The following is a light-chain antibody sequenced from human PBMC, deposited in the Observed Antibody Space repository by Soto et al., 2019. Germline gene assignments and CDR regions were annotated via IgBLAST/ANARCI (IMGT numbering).Light chain of an antibody. CDR3: QHYNSYSEA. V-gene: IGKV1-5*03. CDR2: KAS. Sequence: DIQMSQSPSTLSASVGDRVTITCGASQTISSWLAWYQQTPGKAPKLLIYKASTLKSGVPSRFSGSGSGTEFTLTISSLQPDDFATYYCQHYNSYSEAFGQGTKVDIK. CDR1: QTISSW. J-gene: IGKJ1*01.